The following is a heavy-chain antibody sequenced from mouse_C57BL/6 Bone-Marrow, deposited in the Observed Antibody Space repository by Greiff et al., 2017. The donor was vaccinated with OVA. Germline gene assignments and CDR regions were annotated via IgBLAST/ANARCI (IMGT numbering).Heavy chain of an antibody. Sequence: VKLVESGAELARPGASVKLSCKASGYTFTSYGISWVKQRTGQGLEWIGEIYPRSGNTYYNEKFKGKATLTADKSSSTAYMELRSLTSEDSAVYFCAGGGGTSVDYWGQGTSVTVSS. CDR2: IYPRSGNT. CDR3: AGGGGTSVDY. J-gene: IGHJ4*01. CDR1: GYTFTSYG. V-gene: IGHV1-81*01. D-gene: IGHD4-1*01.